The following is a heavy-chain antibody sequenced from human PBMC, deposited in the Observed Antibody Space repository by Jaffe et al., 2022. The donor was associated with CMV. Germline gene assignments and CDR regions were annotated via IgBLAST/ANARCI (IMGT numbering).Heavy chain of an antibody. CDR3: TTIGLWFGEDWLDYFDY. CDR1: GFTFSNAW. V-gene: IGHV3-15*01. CDR2: IKSKTDGGTT. Sequence: EVQLVESGGGLVKPGGSLRLSCAASGFTFSNAWMSWVRQAPGKGLEWVGRIKSKTDGGTTDYAAPVKGRFTISRDDSKNTLYLQMNSLKTEDTAVYYCTTIGLWFGEDWLDYFDYWGQGTLVTVSS. J-gene: IGHJ4*02. D-gene: IGHD3-10*01.